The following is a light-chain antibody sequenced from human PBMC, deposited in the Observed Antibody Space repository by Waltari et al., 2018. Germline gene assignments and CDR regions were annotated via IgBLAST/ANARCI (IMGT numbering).Light chain of an antibody. CDR2: GAS. Sequence: EIVLTQSPGTLSLSLGERATVSCRASQGVSRALAWYQQKHGQAPRLLIYGASTRATGIPDRFSGSGSGTDFSLTISRLEPDDFAVYYCQHYLRLPVTFGQGTTVEI. J-gene: IGKJ1*01. CDR3: QHYLRLPVT. V-gene: IGKV3-20*01. CDR1: QGVSRA.